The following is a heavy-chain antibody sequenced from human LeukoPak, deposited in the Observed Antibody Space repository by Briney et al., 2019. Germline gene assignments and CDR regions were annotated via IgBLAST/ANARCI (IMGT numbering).Heavy chain of an antibody. V-gene: IGHV3-7*01. J-gene: IGHJ4*02. D-gene: IGHD2-8*01. CDR3: AREGGFVLTVHGTSSLGELNSDFDY. Sequence: LPGGSLRLSCAASGFTFSTYWMTWVRQAPGKGLEWVANIKLDGSEKYYVDSVKGRFAISRDNAKNSLYLQMNSLRAEDTAVYYCAREGGFVLTVHGTSSLGELNSDFDYWGQGTLVTVSS. CDR1: GFTFSTYW. CDR2: IKLDGSEK.